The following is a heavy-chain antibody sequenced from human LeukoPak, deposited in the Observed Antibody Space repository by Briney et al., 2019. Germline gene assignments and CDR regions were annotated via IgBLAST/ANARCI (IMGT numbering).Heavy chain of an antibody. D-gene: IGHD6-13*01. CDR2: ISPSGDYT. CDR3: ARDDSSWSVDY. V-gene: IGHV1-46*04. J-gene: IGHJ4*02. Sequence: ASVKVSCKASGYTFSSYYMHWVRQAPGQGLEWMGIISPSGDYTRYAQKLQGRVSMTLDTSTSTIYMELIRLESEDTAMYDWARDDSSWSVDYWGQGTLVTVTS. CDR1: GYTFSSYY.